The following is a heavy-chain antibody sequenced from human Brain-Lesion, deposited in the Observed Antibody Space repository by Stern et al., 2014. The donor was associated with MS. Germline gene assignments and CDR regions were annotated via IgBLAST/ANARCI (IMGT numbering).Heavy chain of an antibody. CDR1: GYTLTDLS. D-gene: IGHD1-26*01. CDR3: ATLSPGAGGNYYRHFDY. CDR2: FDPEDGEA. Sequence: VQLVESGAGVKQPGASVKVSCKASGYTLTDLSMHWVRQAPRKGLEWMGGFDPEDGEAIYAQKFQGRVTLTEDTSTDTAYMELSSLRSEDAAVYYCATLSPGAGGNYYRHFDYWGQGTLVTVSS. V-gene: IGHV1-24*01. J-gene: IGHJ4*02.